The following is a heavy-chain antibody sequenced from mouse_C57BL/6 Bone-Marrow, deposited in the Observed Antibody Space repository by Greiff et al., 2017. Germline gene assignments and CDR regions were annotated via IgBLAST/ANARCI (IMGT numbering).Heavy chain of an antibody. CDR1: GYTFTSYW. Sequence: VQLQQPGAELVKPGASVKLSCKASGYTFTSYWLPWVKQRPGQGLEWIGEIDPSDSYTNYNQKFKGKATLTVDTSSSTAYMQLSSLTSEDSAVYYCARDGDGNFDYWGQGTTLTVSS. CDR2: IDPSDSYT. CDR3: ARDGDGNFDY. J-gene: IGHJ2*01. D-gene: IGHD3-3*01. V-gene: IGHV1-50*01.